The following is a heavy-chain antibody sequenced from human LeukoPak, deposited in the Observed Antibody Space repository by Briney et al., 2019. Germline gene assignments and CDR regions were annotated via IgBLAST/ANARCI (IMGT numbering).Heavy chain of an antibody. V-gene: IGHV4-59*01. J-gene: IGHJ4*02. CDR3: ARVTGYRIEDYSDY. Sequence: SETLSLTCTVSGGSISSYYWSWIRQPPGKGLEWIGYIYYSGSTNYNPSLKSRVTISVETSKDEFSLKLRSVTAADTAVYYCARVTGYRIEDYSDYWGQGTLVTVSS. D-gene: IGHD6-13*01. CDR1: GGSISSYY. CDR2: IYYSGST.